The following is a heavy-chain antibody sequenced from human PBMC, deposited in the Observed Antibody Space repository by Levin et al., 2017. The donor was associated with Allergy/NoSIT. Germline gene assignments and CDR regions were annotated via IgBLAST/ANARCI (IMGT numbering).Heavy chain of an antibody. CDR3: ASSTTVTTEEDYYYGMDV. Sequence: PSETLSLTCAVYGGSFSGYYWSWIRQPPGKGLEWIGEINHSGSTNYNPSLKSRVTISVDTYKNQFSLKLSSVTAADTAVYYCASSTTVTTEEDYYYGMDVWGQGTTVTVSS. D-gene: IGHD4-11*01. CDR1: GGSFSGYY. J-gene: IGHJ6*02. CDR2: INHSGST. V-gene: IGHV4-34*01.